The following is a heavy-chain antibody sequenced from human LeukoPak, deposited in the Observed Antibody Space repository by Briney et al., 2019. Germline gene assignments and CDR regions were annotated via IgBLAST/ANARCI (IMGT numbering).Heavy chain of an antibody. CDR1: GYSFTSYW. J-gene: IGHJ4*02. V-gene: IGHV5-10-1*01. Sequence: GESLRISCKASGYSFTSYWISWVRQMPGKGLEWVGKIDPSDSYINYSPSFQGHVTISADKSITTAYLQWSSLEASDTAMYYCARHYGSGRTMGYWGQGTLVTVSS. CDR2: IDPSDSYI. CDR3: ARHYGSGRTMGY. D-gene: IGHD3-10*01.